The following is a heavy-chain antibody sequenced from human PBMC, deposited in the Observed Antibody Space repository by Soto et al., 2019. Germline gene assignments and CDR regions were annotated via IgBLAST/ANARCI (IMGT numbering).Heavy chain of an antibody. V-gene: IGHV4-31*03. Sequence: QVQLQESGPGLVKPSQTLSLTCTVSGGSISSGGYYWSWIRQHPGKGLEWIGYIYYSGSTYYNPSLKSRVXXSXDXXKNQFSLKLSSVTAADTAVYYCARRGSRRDGSLDVWGQGTMVTVSS. CDR2: IYYSGST. D-gene: IGHD3-16*01. CDR1: GGSISSGGYY. J-gene: IGHJ3*01. CDR3: ARRGSRRDGSLDV.